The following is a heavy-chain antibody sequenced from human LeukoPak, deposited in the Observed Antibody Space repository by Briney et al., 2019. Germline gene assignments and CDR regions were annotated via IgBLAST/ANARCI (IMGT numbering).Heavy chain of an antibody. V-gene: IGHV4-34*01. CDR3: ARGRLGTMVRGVIIFRFDP. D-gene: IGHD3-10*01. CDR1: GGSFSGYY. CDR2: INHSGST. Sequence: KPSETLSLTCAVYGGSFSGYYWSWIRQPPGKGLEWIGEINHSGSTNYNPSLKSRVTISVDTSKNQFSLKLSSVTAADTAVYYCARGRLGTMVRGVIIFRFDPWGQGTLVTVSS. J-gene: IGHJ5*02.